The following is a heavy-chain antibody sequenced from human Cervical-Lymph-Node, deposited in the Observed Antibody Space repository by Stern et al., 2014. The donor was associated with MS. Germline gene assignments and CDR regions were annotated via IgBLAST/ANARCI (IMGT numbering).Heavy chain of an antibody. CDR2: TTPLFGTT. CDR1: GGTFSNYA. V-gene: IGHV1-69*01. J-gene: IGHJ4*02. D-gene: IGHD3-22*01. CDR3: AGDRHSSGFDH. Sequence: VQLVESGAEVKKPGSSVTVSCKASGGTFSNYAITWFRQAPGRGLEWMGDTTPLFGTTNYAQKFQGRVTMTAHESTATAYMELSGLRSEDTAVYYCAGDRHSSGFDHWGQGTLVTVSS.